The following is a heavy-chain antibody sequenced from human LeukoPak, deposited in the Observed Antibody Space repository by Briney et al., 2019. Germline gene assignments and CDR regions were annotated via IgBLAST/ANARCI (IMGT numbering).Heavy chain of an antibody. Sequence: GGSLRLSCAASGFTFSGYGMHWVRQAPGEGLEWVAFIRYDGSDTYYADSVKGRFTISRDNAKNSLYLQMNSLRAEDTALYYCARGAGIAAAGDYYYYYMDVWGKGTTVTVSS. V-gene: IGHV3-30*02. CDR3: ARGAGIAAAGDYYYYYMDV. CDR1: GFTFSGYG. J-gene: IGHJ6*03. D-gene: IGHD6-13*01. CDR2: IRYDGSDT.